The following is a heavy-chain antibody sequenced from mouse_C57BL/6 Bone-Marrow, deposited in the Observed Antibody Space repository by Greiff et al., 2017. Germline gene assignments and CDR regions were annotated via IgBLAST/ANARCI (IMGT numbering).Heavy chain of an antibody. J-gene: IGHJ3*01. CDR1: GYTFTSYW. D-gene: IGHD1-1*02. CDR3: ARRGGSPFAY. Sequence: QVQLQQSGAELVKPGASVKLSCKASGYTFTSYWMHWVKQRPGQGLEWSGMIHPNSGSTNYNEKFKSKATLTVDKSSSTAYMQLSSLTSEDSAVYYCARRGGSPFAYWGQGTLVTVSA. V-gene: IGHV1-64*01. CDR2: IHPNSGST.